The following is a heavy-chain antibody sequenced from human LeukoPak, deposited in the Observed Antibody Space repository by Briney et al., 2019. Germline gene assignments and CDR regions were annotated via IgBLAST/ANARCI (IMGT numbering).Heavy chain of an antibody. V-gene: IGHV3-43*02. CDR2: ISGDGGST. D-gene: IGHD3-3*01. CDR1: GFAFDDYA. Sequence: GGSLRLSCAASGFAFDDYAMHWVRQAPGKGLEWVSLISGDGGSTYYADSVKGRFTISRDNSKNSLYLQMNSLRTEDTALYYCAKDISNYDFWSGFYTWGQGTLVTVSS. J-gene: IGHJ5*02. CDR3: AKDISNYDFWSGFYT.